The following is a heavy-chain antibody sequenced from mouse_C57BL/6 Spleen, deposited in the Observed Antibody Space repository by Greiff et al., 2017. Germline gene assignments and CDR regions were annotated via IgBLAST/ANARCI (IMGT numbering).Heavy chain of an antibody. J-gene: IGHJ1*03. CDR2: ISYDGSN. D-gene: IGHD1-1*01. Sequence: VQLKESGPGLVKPSQSLSLTCSVTGYSITSGYYWNWIRQFPGNKLEWMGYISYDGSNNYHPSLKNRIAITRDTSKNQFCLKLNSVTTEDTATYYCARGTTVVEYFDVWGTGTTVTVSS. CDR1: GYSITSGYY. V-gene: IGHV3-6*01. CDR3: ARGTTVVEYFDV.